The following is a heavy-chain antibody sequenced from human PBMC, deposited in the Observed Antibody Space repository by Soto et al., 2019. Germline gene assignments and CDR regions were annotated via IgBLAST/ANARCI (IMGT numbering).Heavy chain of an antibody. J-gene: IGHJ1*01. Sequence: PSETLSLTCAVYGGSFNDYYWTWIRQPPGKGLEWIGEINHGGSTNYNPSLKSRVIISVDTSKNQFSLKMRSVTAADTAVYYCARGRHYDSRSYQYWGQGTLVTVSS. CDR3: ARGRHYDSRSYQY. V-gene: IGHV4-34*01. CDR1: GGSFNDYY. CDR2: INHGGST. D-gene: IGHD3-22*01.